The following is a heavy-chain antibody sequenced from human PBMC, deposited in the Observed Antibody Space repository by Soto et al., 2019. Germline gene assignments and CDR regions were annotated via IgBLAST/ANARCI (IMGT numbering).Heavy chain of an antibody. J-gene: IGHJ4*02. V-gene: IGHV1-18*01. CDR2: ISAYNGNT. Sequence: ASVKLSCTASGYTFTSYGISWVRQAPGQGLEWMGWISAYNGNTNYAQKLQGRVTMTTDTSTSTAYMELRSLRSDDTAVHYCAREDRYSSSWYRDEPYWGQGTLVTVSS. CDR1: GYTFTSYG. D-gene: IGHD6-13*01. CDR3: AREDRYSSSWYRDEPY.